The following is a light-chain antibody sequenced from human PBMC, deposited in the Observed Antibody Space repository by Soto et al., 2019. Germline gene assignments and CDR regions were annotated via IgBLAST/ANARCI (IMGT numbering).Light chain of an antibody. V-gene: IGLV2-23*01. CDR3: CSYAGGATYV. Sequence: QSALTQPASVSGSPGQSITISCTGTSSDVGSYDLVSWYQQHPDTAPKLMIYEASKRLSGVSNRFSGSKSGNTASLTISGLQAEDESGYYCCSYAGGATYVFGTGTKLTVL. J-gene: IGLJ1*01. CDR1: SSDVGSYDL. CDR2: EAS.